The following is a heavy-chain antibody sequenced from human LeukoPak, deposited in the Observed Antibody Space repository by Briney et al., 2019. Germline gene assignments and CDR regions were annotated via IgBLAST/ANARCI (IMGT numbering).Heavy chain of an antibody. V-gene: IGHV3-21*01. J-gene: IGHJ5*02. CDR2: ISPKSDFI. D-gene: IGHD3-9*01. CDR3: ARADCSASTCYLRRSWFDP. CDR1: GFSIDSYD. Sequence: GGSLKLSCTASGFSIDSYDMNWVRQAPGKGLEWVSSISPKSDFIYYSDSVRGRFTISRDNADNSLYLQMNSLRAEDTAVYYCARADCSASTCYLRRSWFDPWGQGTLVTVSS.